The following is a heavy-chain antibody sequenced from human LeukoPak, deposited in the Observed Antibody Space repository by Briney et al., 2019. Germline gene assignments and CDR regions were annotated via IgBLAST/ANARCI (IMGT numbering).Heavy chain of an antibody. CDR3: ARYGTTDYYYYYMDV. CDR2: IYYSGST. Sequence: SETLSLACTVSGYSISSGYYWSWIRQPPGKGLEWIGYIYYSGSTNYNPSLKSRVTISVDTSKNQFSLKLSSVTAADTAVYYCARYGTTDYYYYYMDVWGKGTTVTISS. V-gene: IGHV4-61*01. CDR1: GYSISSGYY. D-gene: IGHD4-17*01. J-gene: IGHJ6*03.